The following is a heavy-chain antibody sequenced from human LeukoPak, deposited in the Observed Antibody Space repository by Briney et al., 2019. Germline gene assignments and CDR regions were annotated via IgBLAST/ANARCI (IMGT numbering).Heavy chain of an antibody. J-gene: IGHJ4*02. CDR2: IYYSGST. D-gene: IGHD6-13*01. V-gene: IGHV4-59*01. CDR1: RGSISSYY. Sequence: PSETLSLTCTVSRGSISSYYWSWIRQPPGKGLEWIGYIYYSGSTNYNPSLKSRVTISVDTSKNQFSLKLSSVTAADTAVYYCARGGSLRPPIYFDYWGQGTLVTVSS. CDR3: ARGGSLRPPIYFDY.